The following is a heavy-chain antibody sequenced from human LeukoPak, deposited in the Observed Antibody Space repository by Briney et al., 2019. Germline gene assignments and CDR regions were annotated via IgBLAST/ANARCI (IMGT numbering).Heavy chain of an antibody. Sequence: SETLSLTCAVYGGSFSGYYWSWIRQPPGKGLEWIGRIYTSGSTNYNPSLKSRVTMSVDTSKNQFSLKLSSVTAADTAVYYCARDRMVQGVIINHWFDPWGQGTLVTVSS. CDR2: IYTSGST. CDR1: GGSFSGYY. J-gene: IGHJ5*02. D-gene: IGHD3-10*01. CDR3: ARDRMVQGVIINHWFDP. V-gene: IGHV4-4*07.